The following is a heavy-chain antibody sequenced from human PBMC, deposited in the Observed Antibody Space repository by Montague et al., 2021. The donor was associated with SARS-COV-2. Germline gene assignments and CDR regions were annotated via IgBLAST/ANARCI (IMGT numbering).Heavy chain of an antibody. D-gene: IGHD4-17*01. CDR1: GFTFSSYA. V-gene: IGHV3-30-3*01. CDR3: ASELADYGDSDY. J-gene: IGHJ4*02. Sequence: SLRLSCAASGFTFSSYAMHWVRQAPGKGLEWVAVISSDGSNKYYADSVKGRFTISRDNSKNTLYLQMNSLRAEDTAVYYCASELADYGDSDYWGQGTLVTVSS. CDR2: ISSDGSNK.